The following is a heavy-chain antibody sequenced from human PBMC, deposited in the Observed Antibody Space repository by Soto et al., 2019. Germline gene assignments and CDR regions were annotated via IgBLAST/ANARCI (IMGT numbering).Heavy chain of an antibody. CDR1: GGTFSSYA. Sequence: SVKVSCKASGGTFSSYAISWVRQAPGQGLEWMGGIIPIFGTANYAQKFQGRVTITADESTSTAYMELSSLRSEDTAVYYCARQIRYCSGGSCQVHYYYGMDVWGQGTTVTVSS. CDR3: ARQIRYCSGGSCQVHYYYGMDV. CDR2: IIPIFGTA. J-gene: IGHJ6*02. V-gene: IGHV1-69*13. D-gene: IGHD2-15*01.